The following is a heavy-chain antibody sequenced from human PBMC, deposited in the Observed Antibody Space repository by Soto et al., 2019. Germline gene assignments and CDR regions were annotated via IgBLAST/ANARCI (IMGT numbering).Heavy chain of an antibody. J-gene: IGHJ5*02. D-gene: IGHD2-15*01. CDR2: INAGNGNT. V-gene: IGHV1-3*01. CDR1: GYTFTSYV. Sequence: ASVKVSCKASGYTFTSYVMHWVRHAPGQRLEWMGWINAGNGNTKYSQKFQGRVTITRDTSASTAYMELSSLRSEDTAVYYCAREFPYCSGGSCYSAHWFDPWGQGTLVTVSS. CDR3: AREFPYCSGGSCYSAHWFDP.